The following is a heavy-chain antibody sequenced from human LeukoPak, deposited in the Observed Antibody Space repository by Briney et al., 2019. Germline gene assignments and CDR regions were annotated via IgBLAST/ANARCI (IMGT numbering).Heavy chain of an antibody. J-gene: IGHJ6*02. CDR3: ARDPSSLYYYYGMDV. CDR2: IYYSGST. CDR1: GGSISSYY. D-gene: IGHD6-6*01. Sequence: KPSETLSLTCSVSGGSISSYYWSWIGQPPGKGLEWIGYIYYSGSTNYNPSLKSRVTISVDTSKNQFSLKLSSVTAADTAVYYCARDPSSLYYYYGMDVWGQGTTVTVSS. V-gene: IGHV4-59*01.